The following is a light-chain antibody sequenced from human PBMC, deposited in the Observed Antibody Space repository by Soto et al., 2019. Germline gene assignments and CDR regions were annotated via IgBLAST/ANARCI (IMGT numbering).Light chain of an antibody. V-gene: IGKV2-28*01. J-gene: IGKJ3*01. CDR3: MQALQGVT. CDR1: QSLLHSNGYNY. CDR2: LGS. Sequence: DIVMTQSPLSLPVTPGEPASISCRSSQSLLHSNGYNYLDWYLQKPGQSPQLLIYLGSNRASGXPXKFSGSGSGTDFTLKISRVEAEDVGVYYCMQALQGVTFGPGTTVDIK.